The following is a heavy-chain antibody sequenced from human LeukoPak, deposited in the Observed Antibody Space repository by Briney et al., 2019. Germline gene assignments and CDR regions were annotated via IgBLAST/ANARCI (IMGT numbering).Heavy chain of an antibody. Sequence: GESLKISCKGSGYRFTSYWIGWVRQMPGKGLEWMGIIYPGDSETRYSPSFQGQVIISADKSISTAYLQWSSLKASDTAMYYCARGDSSTWYEHWGQGTLVTVSS. CDR1: GYRFTSYW. CDR3: ARGDSSTWYEH. V-gene: IGHV5-51*01. D-gene: IGHD6-13*01. J-gene: IGHJ5*02. CDR2: IYPGDSET.